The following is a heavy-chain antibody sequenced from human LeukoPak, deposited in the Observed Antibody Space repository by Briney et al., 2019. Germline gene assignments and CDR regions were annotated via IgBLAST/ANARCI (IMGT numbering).Heavy chain of an antibody. D-gene: IGHD1-26*01. CDR2: IHYSARI. CDR3: TREVRSAWASFDP. V-gene: IGHV4-38-2*02. CDR1: GYSISSGYY. J-gene: IGHJ5*02. Sequence: KSSETLSLTCTASGYSISSGYYWGWIRQPPGKGLEWIGSIHYSARIYYNPSLKSRLTISPDTSKNQFSLKLTPVTAADTAVYYCTREVRSAWASFDPWGQGTLVIVSS.